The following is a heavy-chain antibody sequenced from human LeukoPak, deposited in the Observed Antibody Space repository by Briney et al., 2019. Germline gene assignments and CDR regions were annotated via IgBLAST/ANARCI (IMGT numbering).Heavy chain of an antibody. J-gene: IGHJ4*02. CDR1: GFTFNTYG. CDR2: MSGGGGST. V-gene: IGHV3-23*01. CDR3: ARGGESSSSWVFYFDY. Sequence: ESGGSLRLSCAASGFTFNTYGMSWVRQAPGKGLEWVSAMSGGGGSTFYADSVKGRFTISRDNSKNTLYLQMNSLRAEDTAVYYCARGGESSSSWVFYFDYWGQGTLVTVSS. D-gene: IGHD6-6*01.